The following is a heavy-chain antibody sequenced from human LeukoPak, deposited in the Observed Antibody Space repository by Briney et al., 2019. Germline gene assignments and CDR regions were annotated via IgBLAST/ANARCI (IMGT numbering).Heavy chain of an antibody. CDR3: AREATMVRGVSD. CDR2: ISSSSSYI. Sequence: GGSLRLSCAASGFTFSSYSMNWVRQAPGKGLEWVSSISSSSSYIYYADSVKGRFTISRDNAKNSLYLQMNSLRAEDTAVYYCAREATMVRGVSDWGQGTLVTVSS. CDR1: GFTFSSYS. J-gene: IGHJ4*02. V-gene: IGHV3-21*01. D-gene: IGHD3-10*01.